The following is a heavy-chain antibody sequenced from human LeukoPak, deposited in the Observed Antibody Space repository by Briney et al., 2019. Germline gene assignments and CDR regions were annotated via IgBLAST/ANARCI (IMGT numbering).Heavy chain of an antibody. CDR2: IYTSGST. D-gene: IGHD6-6*01. V-gene: IGHV4-4*09. CDR1: GGSISSYY. J-gene: IGHJ4*02. CDR3: ARRGIGSSAYDY. Sequence: SETLSLTCTVSGGSISSYYWSWIRQPPGKGLEWIGYIYTSGSTNYNPSLKSRVTISVDMSKNQFSLKLSSVTAADTAVYYCARRGIGSSAYDYWGQGTLVTVSS.